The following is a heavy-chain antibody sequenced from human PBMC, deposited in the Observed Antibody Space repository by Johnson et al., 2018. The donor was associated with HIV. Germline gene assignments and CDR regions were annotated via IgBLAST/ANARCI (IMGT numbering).Heavy chain of an antibody. J-gene: IGHJ3*02. CDR2: INSAGSST. CDR1: VFTFSSSW. D-gene: IGHD1-7*01. Sequence: EVQLVESGGGLVQPGGPLRPSFAASVFTFSSSWMHWVRQAPGKGLLWVSRINSAGSSTGYADSVKGRFTISRDNAKNTLYLQMNSLRSEDTAVYYCARWNCRDAFNIRGQGTMVTVS. CDR3: ARWNCRDAFNI. V-gene: IGHV3-74*01.